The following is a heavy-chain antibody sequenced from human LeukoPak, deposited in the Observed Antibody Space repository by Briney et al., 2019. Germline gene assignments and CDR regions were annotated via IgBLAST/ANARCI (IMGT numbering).Heavy chain of an antibody. D-gene: IGHD1-26*01. Sequence: GGSLRLSCAASGFTFSGHAMDWVRQAPGKGLEWVGRIRNKANSYPTEYDGSVQGRFTVSRDDSMNSLYLQMNSMKTEDTAVYYCTRLVGANDWGQGTLVTVSS. V-gene: IGHV3-72*01. CDR2: IRNKANSYPT. J-gene: IGHJ4*02. CDR3: TRLVGAND. CDR1: GFTFSGHA.